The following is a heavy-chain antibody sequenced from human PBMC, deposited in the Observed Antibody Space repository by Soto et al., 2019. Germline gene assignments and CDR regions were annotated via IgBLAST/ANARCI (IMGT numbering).Heavy chain of an antibody. CDR2: IWYDGSNK. CDR1: GFTFSSYG. CDR3: ARDRYYYGSGSPAPVDY. V-gene: IGHV3-33*01. J-gene: IGHJ4*02. Sequence: QVQLVESGGGVVQPGRSLRLSCAASGFTFSSYGMHWVRQAPGKGLEWVAVIWYDGSNKYYADSVKGRFTISRDNSKNALYLQMNSLRAEDTAVYYCARDRYYYGSGSPAPVDYWGQGTLVTVSS. D-gene: IGHD3-10*01.